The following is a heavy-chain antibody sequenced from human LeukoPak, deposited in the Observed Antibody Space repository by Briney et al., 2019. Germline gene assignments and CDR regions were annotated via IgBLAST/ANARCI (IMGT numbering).Heavy chain of an antibody. CDR2: IYYSGST. CDR1: GVSINNYY. D-gene: IGHD6-13*01. V-gene: IGHV4-59*01. CDR3: ARVVNMGSSGFDY. Sequence: SETLSLTCTVSGVSINNYYWSWIRQPPGKGLEWIGYIYYSGSTNYNPSLKSRVTISVDTSKNQFSLKLSSVTAADTAVYYCARVVNMGSSGFDYWGQGTLVTVSS. J-gene: IGHJ4*02.